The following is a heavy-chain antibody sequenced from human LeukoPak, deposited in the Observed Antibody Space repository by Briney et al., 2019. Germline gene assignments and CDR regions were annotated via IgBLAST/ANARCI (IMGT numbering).Heavy chain of an antibody. CDR1: GYTFTSYG. D-gene: IGHD1-26*01. CDR2: ISAYNGNT. J-gene: IGHJ4*02. CDR3: AREFISGSYFVRGYYFDY. Sequence: ASVKVSCKASGYTFTSYGISWVRQAPGQGREWMGWISAYNGNTNYAQRLQGRVTMTTDTSTSTAYMELRSLRSDDTAVYYCAREFISGSYFVRGYYFDYWGQGTLVTVSS. V-gene: IGHV1-18*01.